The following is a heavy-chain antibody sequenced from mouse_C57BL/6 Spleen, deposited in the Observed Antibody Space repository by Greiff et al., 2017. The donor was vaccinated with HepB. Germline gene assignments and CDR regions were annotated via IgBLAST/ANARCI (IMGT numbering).Heavy chain of an antibody. V-gene: IGHV5-6*01. CDR3: ARVGVRRSFDY. Sequence: DVQLVESGGDLVKPGGSLKLSCAASGFTFSSYGMSWVRQTPDKRLEWVATISSGGSYTYYPDSVKGRFTISRDNAKNTLYLQMSSLKSEDTAMYYCARVGVRRSFDYWGQGTTLTVSS. CDR2: ISSGGSYT. D-gene: IGHD1-2*01. J-gene: IGHJ2*01. CDR1: GFTFSSYG.